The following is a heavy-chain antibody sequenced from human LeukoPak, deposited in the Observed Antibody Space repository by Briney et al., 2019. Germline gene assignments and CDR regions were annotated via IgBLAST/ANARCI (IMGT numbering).Heavy chain of an antibody. CDR1: GFTVSSNY. CDR3: AKSKWELLGDY. J-gene: IGHJ4*02. CDR2: IYSGGST. D-gene: IGHD1-26*01. Sequence: GGSLRLSCAASGFTVSSNYMSWVRQAPGKGLEWVSVIYSGGSTYYADSVKGRFTISRDNSKNTLYLQMNSLRAEDTAVYYCAKSKWELLGDYWGQGTLVTVSS. V-gene: IGHV3-53*01.